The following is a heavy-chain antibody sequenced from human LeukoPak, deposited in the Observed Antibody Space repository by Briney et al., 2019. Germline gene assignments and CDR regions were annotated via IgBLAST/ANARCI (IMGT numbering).Heavy chain of an antibody. J-gene: IGHJ4*02. D-gene: IGHD3-10*01. CDR2: ISSSGSTI. CDR1: GFTFSSYE. Sequence: GGSLRLSCAASGFTFSSYEMYWVRQAPGKGLEWVSYISSSGSTIYYADSVKGRFTISRDNAKNSLYLQMNSLRAEDTAVYYCARGPQDNYYGSGFDYWGQGTLVTVSS. V-gene: IGHV3-48*03. CDR3: ARGPQDNYYGSGFDY.